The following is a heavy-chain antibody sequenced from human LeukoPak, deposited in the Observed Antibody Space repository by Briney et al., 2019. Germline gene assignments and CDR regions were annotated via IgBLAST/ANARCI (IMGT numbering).Heavy chain of an antibody. CDR2: IGPTSTKN. CDR3: ARGGNWFDP. V-gene: IGHV3-11*04. CDR1: GFKFSDSY. D-gene: IGHD3-16*01. Sequence: GGSLRLSCAASGFKFSDSYMSWIRQAPGKGLEWISYIGPTSTKNSYADSVEGRFTISRDNDRNSLYLQMDSLEDGDTAIYYCARGGNWFDPWGQGTLVTVSS. J-gene: IGHJ5*02.